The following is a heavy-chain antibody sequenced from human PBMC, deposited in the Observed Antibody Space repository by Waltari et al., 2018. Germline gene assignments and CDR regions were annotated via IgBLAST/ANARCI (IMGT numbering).Heavy chain of an antibody. CDR1: GGSIRSSSYY. CDR2: IYYSGST. D-gene: IGHD3-10*01. Sequence: QLQLQESGPGLVKPSETLSLTCTVSGGSIRSSSYYWGWIRQPPGKGLEWIGSIYYSGSTYYNPSLKSRVTISVDTSKNQFSLKLSSVTAADTAVYYCARHDLRGVINHYFDYWGQGTLVTVSS. J-gene: IGHJ4*02. CDR3: ARHDLRGVINHYFDY. V-gene: IGHV4-39*01.